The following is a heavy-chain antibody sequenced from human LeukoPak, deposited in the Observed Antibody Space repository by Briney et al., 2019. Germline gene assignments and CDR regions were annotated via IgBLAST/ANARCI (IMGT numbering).Heavy chain of an antibody. CDR1: GFTFSHFG. CDR2: ISYDGNDK. D-gene: IGHD4-17*01. CDR3: ARPNDYGDYRYFDL. V-gene: IGHV3-30*13. Sequence: GGSLRLSCAASGFTFSHFGMHWVRQAPGKGLEWVTAISYDGNDKYYADSVKGRFSISRDNSRNRMYLQMSSLRLEDTAVYYCARPNDYGDYRYFDLWGRGTLVTVFS. J-gene: IGHJ2*01.